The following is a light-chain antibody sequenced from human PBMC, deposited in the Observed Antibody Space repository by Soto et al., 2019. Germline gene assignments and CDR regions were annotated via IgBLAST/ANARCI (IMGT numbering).Light chain of an antibody. Sequence: EIVLTQSPATLSLSPGERATLSCGASRSVSSYLAWYQQTPGQAPRLLIYDASYRATGIPARFKGSGSGTDFTLTNSSVEPEDFAVYYCQHRSDWPPRLTFGGGTKVEIK. CDR1: RSVSSY. CDR3: QHRSDWPPRLT. CDR2: DAS. J-gene: IGKJ4*01. V-gene: IGKV3-11*01.